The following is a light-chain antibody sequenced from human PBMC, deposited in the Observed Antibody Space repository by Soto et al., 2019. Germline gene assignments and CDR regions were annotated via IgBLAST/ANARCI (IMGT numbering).Light chain of an antibody. V-gene: IGLV1-44*01. CDR3: EAWDDSLNGVV. CDR2: SNN. Sequence: QSVLTQTPSASGTPGQRVNISCSGSSSNIGSNNVNWYQQLPGTAPKLLIYSNNQRPSGVPDRFSGSKSGTSASLAIIGLQSEDEADYYCEAWDDSLNGVVFGGGTTLTVL. CDR1: SSNIGSNN. J-gene: IGLJ2*01.